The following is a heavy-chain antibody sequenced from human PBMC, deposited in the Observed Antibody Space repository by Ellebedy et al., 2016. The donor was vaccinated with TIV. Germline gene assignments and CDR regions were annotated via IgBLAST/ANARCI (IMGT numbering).Heavy chain of an antibody. CDR1: GYFFSNYG. CDR3: ARSSRGFSYAMDV. D-gene: IGHD3-10*01. J-gene: IGHJ6*02. CDR2: ISPKNGDT. V-gene: IGHV1-18*01. Sequence: AASVKVSCKASGYFFSNYGISWVRQAPGQGLEWLGWISPKNGDTTYAQLLQGRVTISTDTPTRTVYMDLGNLNSEDSAVYFCARSSRGFSYAMDVWGQGTAVTVSS.